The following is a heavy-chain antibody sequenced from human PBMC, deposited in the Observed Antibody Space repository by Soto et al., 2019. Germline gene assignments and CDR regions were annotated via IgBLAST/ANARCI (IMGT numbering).Heavy chain of an antibody. CDR1: GGSISNAAYS. J-gene: IGHJ4*02. Sequence: PSETLSLTCTVSGGSISNAAYSWSWIRQPPGKGLEWIGYIYPSGMPFYNPSLRSRVTISIDRSNDQFSLNLKSVTAADTAVYYCARYRFSGNWSKFDYWGQGTQVTVSS. CDR3: ARYRFSGNWSKFDY. D-gene: IGHD6-13*01. CDR2: IYPSGMP. V-gene: IGHV4-30-2*01.